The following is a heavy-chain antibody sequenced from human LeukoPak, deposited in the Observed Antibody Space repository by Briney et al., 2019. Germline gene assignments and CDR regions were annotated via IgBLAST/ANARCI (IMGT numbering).Heavy chain of an antibody. V-gene: IGHV4-39*01. CDR1: GGSISSSGAY. J-gene: IGHJ4*02. Sequence: SQTLSLTCTVSGGSISSSGAYWGWIRQPPGKGLEWIGCIYYSRNTYYNPSLKSRVTISVDTSKNQFSLTLDSVGATDTAVYYSVGPRGISYGYFDYWGQGALVTVSS. CDR2: IYYSRNT. D-gene: IGHD5-18*01. CDR3: VGPRGISYGYFDY.